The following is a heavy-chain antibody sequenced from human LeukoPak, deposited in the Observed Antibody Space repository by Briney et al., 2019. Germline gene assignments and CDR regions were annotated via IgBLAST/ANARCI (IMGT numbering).Heavy chain of an antibody. V-gene: IGHV4-59*08. Sequence: PAETLSLTCSVSGGSISIYYWSWIRQPPGKGLEYIGYSYYSGSTDYNPSLKSQVTISVDTSNQFSLMLTPVTAADTAVYYCARQSIAARRAFDIWGQGTMVTVSS. J-gene: IGHJ3*02. CDR2: SYYSGST. CDR3: ARQSIAARRAFDI. CDR1: GGSISIYY. D-gene: IGHD6-6*01.